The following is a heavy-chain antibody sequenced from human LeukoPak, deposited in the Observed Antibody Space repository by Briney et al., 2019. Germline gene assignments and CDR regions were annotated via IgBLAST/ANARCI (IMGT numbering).Heavy chain of an antibody. CDR2: TSDRGDYT. CDR3: AKKAQYDGHYPLDY. V-gene: IGHV3-23*01. J-gene: IGHJ4*02. D-gene: IGHD4/OR15-4a*01. CDR1: GFTFSSYS. Sequence: GGSLRLSCAASGFTFSSYSMSWVRQAPGKGLEWVSGTSDRGDYTYYADSVKGRFTISRDTSKNTLYLQMNSLRAEDTALYFCAKKAQYDGHYPLDYWGQGALVTVSA.